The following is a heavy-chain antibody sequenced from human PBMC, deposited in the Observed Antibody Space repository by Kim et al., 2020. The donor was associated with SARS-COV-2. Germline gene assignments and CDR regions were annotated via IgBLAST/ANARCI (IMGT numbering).Heavy chain of an antibody. CDR2: MRSIASDGTA. CDR3: ARDQWEVSY. D-gene: IGHD1-26*01. J-gene: IGHJ4*02. V-gene: IGHV3-49*03. Sequence: GGSLRLSCITSGFTFGDYTMSWFRQAPGKGLEWVGFMRSIASDGTADYAAPVKGRFTISRHDSDSIAYLQMNSLKTEDTAVYYCARDQWEVSYWGQGTLVTVSS. CDR1: GFTFGDYT.